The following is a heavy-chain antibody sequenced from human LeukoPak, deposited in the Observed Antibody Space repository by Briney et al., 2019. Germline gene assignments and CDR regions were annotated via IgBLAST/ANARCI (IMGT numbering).Heavy chain of an antibody. J-gene: IGHJ4*02. Sequence: GGSLRLSCAASGFTVDSNYLSRVRQAPGKGLEWVSTIYTGGNTYYAASVKGRFTISRDFSKNTVFLHMNSLRAEDTAMYYCARGDDSGYYDYFDYWGQGALVTVSS. CDR3: ARGDDSGYYDYFDY. D-gene: IGHD3-22*01. V-gene: IGHV3-53*01. CDR2: IYTGGNT. CDR1: GFTVDSNY.